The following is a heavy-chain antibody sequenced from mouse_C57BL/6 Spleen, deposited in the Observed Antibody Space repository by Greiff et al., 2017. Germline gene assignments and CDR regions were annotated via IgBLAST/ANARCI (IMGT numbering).Heavy chain of an antibody. CDR1: GYTFTAYT. D-gene: IGHD3-3*01. Sequence: VKPGASVKLSCKASGYTFTAYTIHWVKQRSGQGLEWIGWFYPGSGSIKYNEKFKDKATLTADKSSSTVYMELSRLTSEDSAVYFCARHEEGLYYFDYWGQGTTLTVSS. CDR3: ARHEEGLYYFDY. V-gene: IGHV1-62-2*01. CDR2: FYPGSGSI. J-gene: IGHJ2*01.